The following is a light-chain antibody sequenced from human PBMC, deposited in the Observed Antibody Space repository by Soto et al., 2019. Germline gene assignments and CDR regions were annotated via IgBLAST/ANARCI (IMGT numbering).Light chain of an antibody. CDR3: QQRSNWPPIT. J-gene: IGKJ5*01. CDR2: DAS. Sequence: XLSLSPGERATLSCRASQSVSSYLAWYQQKPGQAPRLLIYDASNRATGIPARFSGSGSGTDFTLTISSLEPEDFAVYYCQQRSNWPPITFGQGTRLEIK. CDR1: QSVSSY. V-gene: IGKV3-11*01.